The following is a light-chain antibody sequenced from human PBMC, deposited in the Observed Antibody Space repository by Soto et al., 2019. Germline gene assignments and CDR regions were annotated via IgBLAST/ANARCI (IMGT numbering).Light chain of an antibody. CDR3: QQSYSTPLT. CDR1: QPISTS. CDR2: ALS. J-gene: IGKJ4*01. V-gene: IGKV1-39*01. Sequence: DIQVTQSPSSLSASIGDRVIITCRASQPISTSLHWFQKKPGKAPKLLIYALSNLQSGVPSRFSGSGTGTEFTLFISSLQPEDVGNYFCQQSYSTPLTFGGGTTVQI.